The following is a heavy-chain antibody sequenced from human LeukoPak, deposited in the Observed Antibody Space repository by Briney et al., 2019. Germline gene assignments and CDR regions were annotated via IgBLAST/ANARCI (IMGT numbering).Heavy chain of an antibody. V-gene: IGHV1-2*02. J-gene: IGHJ4*02. D-gene: IGHD6-6*01. CDR1: GYTFTGYY. CDR3: ARTSSSSSFRLKN. Sequence: ASVKVSCKASGYTFTGYYMHWVRQAPGQGLEWMGWINPNSGDTNYAQKFQGRVTMTRDTSISTAYMELSRLRSDYTAVYYCARTSSSSSFRLKNWGQGTLVTVSS. CDR2: INPNSGDT.